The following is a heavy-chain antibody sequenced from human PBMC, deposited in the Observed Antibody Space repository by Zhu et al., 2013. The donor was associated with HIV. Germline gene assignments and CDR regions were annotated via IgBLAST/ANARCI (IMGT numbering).Heavy chain of an antibody. J-gene: IGHJ6*02. CDR1: GFTFTSSA. V-gene: IGHV1-58*01. CDR2: IVVGSGNT. D-gene: IGHD3-22*01. Sequence: QLVQSGPEVKKPGTSVKVSCKASGFTFTSSAVQWVRQARGQRLEWIGWIVVGSGNTNYAQKFQERVTITRDMSTSTAYMELSSLRSEDTAVYYCAAVAQYYYDSSGYHHRAYGMDVWGQGTTVTVSS. CDR3: AAVAQYYYDSSGYHHRAYGMDV.